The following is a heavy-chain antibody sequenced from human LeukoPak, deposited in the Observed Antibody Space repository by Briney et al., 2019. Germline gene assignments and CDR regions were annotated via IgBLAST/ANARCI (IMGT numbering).Heavy chain of an antibody. Sequence: GGSLRLSCAASGFTLSSYEMNWVRQAPGKGLEWVSYISSSGSTIYYADSVKGRFTISRDNAKNSLYLQMNSLRAEDTAVYYCARRRYGLGSYSDAFDIWGQGTMVTVSS. CDR2: ISSSGSTI. J-gene: IGHJ3*02. CDR1: GFTLSSYE. V-gene: IGHV3-48*03. D-gene: IGHD3-10*01. CDR3: ARRRYGLGSYSDAFDI.